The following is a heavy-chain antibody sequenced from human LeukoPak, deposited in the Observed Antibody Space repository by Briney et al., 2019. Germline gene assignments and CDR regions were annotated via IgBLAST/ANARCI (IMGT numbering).Heavy chain of an antibody. V-gene: IGHV4-34*01. CDR1: GGSFSGYY. CDR2: INHSGST. J-gene: IGHJ4*02. CDR3: ARGTVPGPFDY. D-gene: IGHD4-4*01. Sequence: SETLSLTCAVYGGSFSGYYWSWIRQPPGKGLEWIGEINHSGSTNYNPSLKSRVTISVDTSKNQFSLKLSSVTAVDTAVYYCARGTVPGPFDYWGQGTLVTVSS.